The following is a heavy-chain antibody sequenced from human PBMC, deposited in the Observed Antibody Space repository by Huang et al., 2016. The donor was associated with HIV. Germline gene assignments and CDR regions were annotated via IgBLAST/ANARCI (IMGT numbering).Heavy chain of an antibody. V-gene: IGHV4-59*11. CDR2: IDYSGST. J-gene: IGHJ4*02. Sequence: QVQLQESGPGLVKPSETLSLTCTVSGGSISTHYWSWIRQPPGKGLEWIGSIDYSGSTNYSPSLKSRVTILLDTSKNQFSLRVNSVTAADTAMYYCARDHHDFWRGYRRMYFFEHWGQGTLVTVSS. D-gene: IGHD3-3*01. CDR3: ARDHHDFWRGYRRMYFFEH. CDR1: GGSISTHY.